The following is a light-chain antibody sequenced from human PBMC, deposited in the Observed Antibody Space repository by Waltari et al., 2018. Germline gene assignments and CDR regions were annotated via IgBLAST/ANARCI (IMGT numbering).Light chain of an antibody. V-gene: IGKV1-39*01. J-gene: IGKJ2*01. Sequence: DIQMTQSPSSLSASVGDRVTITCRASQSISSYLNWYQQKPGKAPKLLFYAASSLQSGVPSRFSGSGAGTDFTLTISSLQPEDVATYYCQQSYSTPPTFGQGTKLEIK. CDR3: QQSYSTPPT. CDR2: AAS. CDR1: QSISSY.